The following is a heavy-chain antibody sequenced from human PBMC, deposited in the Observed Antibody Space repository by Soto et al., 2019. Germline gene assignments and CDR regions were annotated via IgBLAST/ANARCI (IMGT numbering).Heavy chain of an antibody. V-gene: IGHV3-23*01. J-gene: IGHJ4*02. D-gene: IGHD3-3*01. CDR2: ISGSGDSK. CDR1: GFAFSNYA. CDR3: AKDTPQEWLLVFHY. Sequence: EVQLLESGGGLVQPGGSLRLSCAGYGFAFSNYAMSWIRQAPGKGLEWVSAISGSGDSKYYANSVKGRFTISRDNSKNTLYLQMNSLRAEDTAVYYCAKDTPQEWLLVFHYWGQGTLVTVSS.